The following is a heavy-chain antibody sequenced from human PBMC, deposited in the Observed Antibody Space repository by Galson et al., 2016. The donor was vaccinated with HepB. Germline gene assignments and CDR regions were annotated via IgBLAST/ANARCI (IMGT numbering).Heavy chain of an antibody. CDR1: GGSLSNYG. CDR3: AGQRVESRLNMVRGRLSEDQYYYGLDV. V-gene: IGHV1-69*06. D-gene: IGHD3-10*01. Sequence: SVKVSCKASGGSLSNYGISWIFQAPGQGLEWMGGTIPVSASPNYAQKFQGRVTIFADTSTNTAYLEVYRLRSEDTAVYYCAGQRVESRLNMVRGRLSEDQYYYGLDVWGQGTTVSVSS. CDR2: TIPVSASP. J-gene: IGHJ6*02.